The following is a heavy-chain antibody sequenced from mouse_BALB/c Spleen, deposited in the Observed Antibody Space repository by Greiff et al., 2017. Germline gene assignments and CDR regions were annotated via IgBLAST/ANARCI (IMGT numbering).Heavy chain of an antibody. V-gene: IGHV14-1*02. J-gene: IGHJ4*01. CDR1: GFNIKDYY. D-gene: IGHD1-1*01. CDR2: IDPENGNT. CDR3: ARRGYYYGSSFPYYAMDY. Sequence: EVQLQQSGAELVRPGALVKLSCKASGFNIKDYYMHWVKQRPEQGLEWIGWIDPENGNTIYDPKFQGKASITADTSSNTAYLQLSSLTSEDTAVYYCARRGYYYGSSFPYYAMDYWGQGTSVTVSS.